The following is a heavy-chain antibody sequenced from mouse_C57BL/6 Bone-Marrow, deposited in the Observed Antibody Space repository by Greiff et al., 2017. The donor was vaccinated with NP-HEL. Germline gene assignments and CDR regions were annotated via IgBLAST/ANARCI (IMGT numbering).Heavy chain of an antibody. CDR3: GRTGTTADY. V-gene: IGHV1-76*01. CDR1: GYTFTDYY. CDR2: IYPGSGNT. D-gene: IGHD1-2*01. Sequence: QVQLQQSGAELVRPGASVKLSCKASGYTFTDYYINWVKQRPGQGLEWIARIYPGSGNTYYNEKFKGKATLTAEKSSSTAYMQLSSLTSEDSAVYFCGRTGTTADYWGQGTTLTVSS. J-gene: IGHJ2*01.